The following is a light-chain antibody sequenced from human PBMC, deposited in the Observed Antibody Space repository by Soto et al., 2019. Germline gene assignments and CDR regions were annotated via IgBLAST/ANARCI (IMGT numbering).Light chain of an antibody. Sequence: DIQMTQSPSSLSASVGDRVTITCRASQSISAYLKWYRQKPGEAPKLLIYAASNLQSGVPARFSGGGSGTDFTLTISSLQAEDVAVYYCQQYYSRPQTFGQGTKVEIK. CDR1: QSISAY. CDR2: AAS. CDR3: QQYYSRPQT. V-gene: IGKV1-39*01. J-gene: IGKJ1*01.